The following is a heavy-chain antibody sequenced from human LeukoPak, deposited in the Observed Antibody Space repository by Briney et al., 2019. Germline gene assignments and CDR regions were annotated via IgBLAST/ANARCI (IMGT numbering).Heavy chain of an antibody. CDR1: GGSISSYY. V-gene: IGHV4-59*12. J-gene: IGHJ4*02. Sequence: SETLSLTCTVSGGSISSYYWSWIRQPPGKGLEWIGYIYYSGSTNYNPSLKSRVTISIDTSKNQFSLKLTSVTAADTAVYYCARPDYYDNSGYPDWGQGTLVTVSS. D-gene: IGHD3-22*01. CDR3: ARPDYYDNSGYPD. CDR2: IYYSGST.